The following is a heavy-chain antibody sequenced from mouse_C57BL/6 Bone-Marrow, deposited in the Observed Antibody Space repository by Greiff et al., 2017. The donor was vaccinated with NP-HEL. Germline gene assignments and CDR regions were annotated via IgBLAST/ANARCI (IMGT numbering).Heavy chain of an antibody. CDR1: GFTFSSYA. D-gene: IGHD1-1*01. J-gene: IGHJ1*03. V-gene: IGHV5-9-1*02. CDR3: TYYGSSYGWYFDV. CDR2: ISSGGDYI. Sequence: EVHLVESGEGLVKPGGSLKLSCAASGFTFSSYAMSWVRQTPEKRLEWVAYISSGGDYIYYADTVKGRFTISRDNARNTLYLQMSSLKSEDTAMYYCTYYGSSYGWYFDVWGTGTTVTVSS.